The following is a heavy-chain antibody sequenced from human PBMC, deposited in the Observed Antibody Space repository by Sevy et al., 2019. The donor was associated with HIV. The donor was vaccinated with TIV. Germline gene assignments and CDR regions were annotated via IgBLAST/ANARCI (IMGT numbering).Heavy chain of an antibody. J-gene: IGHJ3*02. CDR2: IYDVSST. Sequence: GGSLRLSCAASGFTVSSNYMSWVRQAPGKGLEWVSLIYDVSSTYFADSVEGRFTISTDNSKITLYLQMNSLRAEDTAVYYCATQSGYSTSPGAFDIWGQGTMVTVSS. D-gene: IGHD6-6*01. V-gene: IGHV3-53*01. CDR1: GFTVSSNY. CDR3: ATQSGYSTSPGAFDI.